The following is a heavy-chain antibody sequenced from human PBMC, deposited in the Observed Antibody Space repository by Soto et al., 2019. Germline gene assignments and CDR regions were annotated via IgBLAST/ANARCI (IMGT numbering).Heavy chain of an antibody. D-gene: IGHD3-16*01. Sequence: QVHLEESGPGLVKPSQTLSLTCTVSGASISSGDYFWSWIRQSPGKGLEWIGYIYDSGSSYYNPSLKSRVTISIDTSQNQFSLHLTSMTAADTAVYYCARAPPGPAPRWGVWGHGTTVTVSS. CDR3: ARAPPGPAPRWGV. CDR2: IYDSGSS. CDR1: GASISSGDYF. V-gene: IGHV4-30-4*01. J-gene: IGHJ6*02.